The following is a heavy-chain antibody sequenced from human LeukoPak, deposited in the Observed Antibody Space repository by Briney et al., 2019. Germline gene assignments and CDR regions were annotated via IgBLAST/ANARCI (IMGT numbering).Heavy chain of an antibody. J-gene: IGHJ4*02. D-gene: IGHD3-10*01. CDR2: IRNKANSYTT. Sequence: QPGGSLRLSCAVSGFTFSDHYMDWVRQAPGKGLEWVGRIRNKANSYTTEYSASVKGRFTISRDDSKNSLYLQMNSLTAEDTALYYCVRDGIRDIPGIITIRYDYWGQGTLVTVSS. CDR3: VRDGIRDIPGIITIRYDY. CDR1: GFTFSDHY. V-gene: IGHV3-72*01.